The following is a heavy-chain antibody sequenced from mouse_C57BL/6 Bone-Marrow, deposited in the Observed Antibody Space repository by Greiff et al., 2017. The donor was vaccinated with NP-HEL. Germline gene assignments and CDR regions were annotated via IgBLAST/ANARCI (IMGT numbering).Heavy chain of an antibody. CDR3: ARSVGDYDEGYYFDY. CDR1: GYTFTSYT. J-gene: IGHJ2*01. CDR2: INPSSGYT. V-gene: IGHV1-4*01. D-gene: IGHD2-4*01. Sequence: VKLVESGAELARPGASVKMSCKASGYTFTSYTMHWVKQRPGQGLEWIGYINPSSGYTKYNQKFKDKATLTADKSSSTAYMQLSSLTSEDSAVYYCARSVGDYDEGYYFDYWGQGTTLTVSS.